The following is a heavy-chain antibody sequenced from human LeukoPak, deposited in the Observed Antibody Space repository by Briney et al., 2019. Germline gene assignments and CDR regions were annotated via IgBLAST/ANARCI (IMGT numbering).Heavy chain of an antibody. V-gene: IGHV4-39*01. CDR2: IYHSGST. D-gene: IGHD5-18*01. J-gene: IGHJ4*02. CDR3: ANGRGYSYIDY. Sequence: SETLSLTCTVSGGSISSSSYYRGWIRQPPGKGLEWIGSIYHSGSTYYNPSLKSRVTISVDTSKDQFSLKLSSVTAADTAVYYCANGRGYSYIDYWGQGTLVTVSS. CDR1: GGSISSSSYY.